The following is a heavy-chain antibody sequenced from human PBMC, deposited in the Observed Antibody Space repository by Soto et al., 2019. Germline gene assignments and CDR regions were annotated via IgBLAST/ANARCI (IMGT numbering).Heavy chain of an antibody. CDR2: MYNTGST. Sequence: QVRLQESGPGLVKPSETLSLTCTVSGGSISSYYWSWIRQPPGKGLEWIGYMYNTGSTIYNPSLKSRVTISVDTSKNQFSLKLNSVTAADTAVYYCARDLRGYCGADCYPLDVWGQGTTVTVSS. CDR1: GGSISSYY. CDR3: ARDLRGYCGADCYPLDV. D-gene: IGHD2-21*02. V-gene: IGHV4-59*01. J-gene: IGHJ6*02.